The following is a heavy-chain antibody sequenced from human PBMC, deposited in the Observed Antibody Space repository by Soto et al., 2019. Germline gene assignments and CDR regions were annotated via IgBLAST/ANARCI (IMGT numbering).Heavy chain of an antibody. D-gene: IGHD6-25*01. J-gene: IGHJ5*02. Sequence: ASGTLSPTCSVSRGSMRGSTSNFYWGWIRQSPGKGLEWIGYIYFSGNTNYNPSLKSRVTISIDTSKNQFSLRLASVTAADTAFYYCGSVRPSGYVLSWGQGTLVTVSS. CDR2: IYFSGNT. V-gene: IGHV4-61*05. CDR3: GSVRPSGYVLS. CDR1: RGSMRGSTSNFY.